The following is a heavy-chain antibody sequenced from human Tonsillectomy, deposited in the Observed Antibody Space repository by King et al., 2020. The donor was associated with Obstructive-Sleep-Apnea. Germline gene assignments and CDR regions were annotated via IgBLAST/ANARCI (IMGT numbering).Heavy chain of an antibody. CDR3: ARPYCSSTSCYWYFDL. D-gene: IGHD2-2*01. CDR1: GYSFTSYW. Sequence: VQLVESGAEVKKPGESLKISCKGSGYSFTSYWIGWVRQMPGKGLEWMGIIYPGDSDTRYSPSFQGQFTISADKSISTAYLQWSSLKASDTAMYYCARPYCSSTSCYWYFDLWGRGTLVTVSS. V-gene: IGHV5-51*01. CDR2: IYPGDSDT. J-gene: IGHJ2*01.